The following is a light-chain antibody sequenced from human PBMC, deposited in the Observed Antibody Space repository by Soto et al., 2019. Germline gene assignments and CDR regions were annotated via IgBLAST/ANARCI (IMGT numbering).Light chain of an antibody. V-gene: IGKV3-20*01. CDR1: QSVSSNY. J-gene: IGKJ2*01. CDR2: GAS. Sequence: EIVLTQSPGTLSVSPGERATLSCRASQSVSSNYLAWYQHKPGQAPRLLIYGASSRATGIPDRFSGSGSGTDFTLTISRLETEDFAVYYCQQYGSSPRTFGQGTKVDIK. CDR3: QQYGSSPRT.